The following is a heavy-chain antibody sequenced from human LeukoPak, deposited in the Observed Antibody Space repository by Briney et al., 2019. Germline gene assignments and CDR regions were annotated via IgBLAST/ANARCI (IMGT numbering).Heavy chain of an antibody. J-gene: IGHJ4*02. Sequence: GESLQISCKGSGYSFTSYWIGWVRQMPGKGLEWMGIIYPGDSDTRYSPSFQGQVTISADKSISTAYLQWSSLKASDTAMYYCARLLGYCSGGSCPPDYWGQGTLVTVSS. CDR3: ARLLGYCSGGSCPPDY. D-gene: IGHD2-15*01. V-gene: IGHV5-51*01. CDR1: GYSFTSYW. CDR2: IYPGDSDT.